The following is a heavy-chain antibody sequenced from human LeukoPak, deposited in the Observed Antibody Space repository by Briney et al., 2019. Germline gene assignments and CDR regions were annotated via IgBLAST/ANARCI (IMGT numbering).Heavy chain of an antibody. J-gene: IGHJ5*02. CDR2: IYYSGST. V-gene: IGHV4-39*07. CDR1: GGSISSSSYY. Sequence: SETLSLTCTVSGGSISSSSYYWGWIRQPPGKGLEWIGSIYYSGSTYYNPSLKSRVTISVDTSKNQFSLKLSSVTAADTAVYYCARVPTYYYDSSGYFGPWGQGTLVTVSS. D-gene: IGHD3-22*01. CDR3: ARVPTYYYDSSGYFGP.